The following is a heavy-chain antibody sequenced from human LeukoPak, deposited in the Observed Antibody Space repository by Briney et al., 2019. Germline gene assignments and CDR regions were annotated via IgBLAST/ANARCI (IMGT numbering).Heavy chain of an antibody. J-gene: IGHJ4*02. CDR3: ARDILTDYYRRFDY. D-gene: IGHD3-9*01. CDR1: GGTFRNYG. Sequence: SVKVSCKASGGTFRNYGISWVRQAPGQGLEWMGGIIPVFGKTNYAQKFRGRVTIIADESTSTVYMELSSLRSDDSAVYYCARDILTDYYRRFDYWGQGTLVTVSS. CDR2: IIPVFGKT. V-gene: IGHV1-69*13.